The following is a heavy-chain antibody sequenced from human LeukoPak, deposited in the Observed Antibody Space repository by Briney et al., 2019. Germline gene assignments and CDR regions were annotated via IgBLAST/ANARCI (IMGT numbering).Heavy chain of an antibody. CDR2: IYSGGSP. J-gene: IGHJ4*02. V-gene: IGHV3-53*01. CDR3: ARDLNYYDSSGYGH. CDR1: GFTFSTNY. Sequence: GGSLRLSCAASGFTFSTNYMSWVRQAPGKGLEWVSVIYSGGSPYYADSVKGRFTISRDNSKNTLYLQVNSLRAEDTAVYYCARDLNYYDSSGYGHWGQGTLVTVSS. D-gene: IGHD3-22*01.